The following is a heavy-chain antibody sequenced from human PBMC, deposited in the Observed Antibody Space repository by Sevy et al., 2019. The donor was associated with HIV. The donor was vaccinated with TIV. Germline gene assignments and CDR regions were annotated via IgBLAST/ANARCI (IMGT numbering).Heavy chain of an antibody. CDR2: ISYDGTNK. CDR3: ARGSGYDSDFDY. Sequence: GGSLRLSCAASGFTFSSYAMHWVRQAPGKGLEWVAVISYDGTNKYYADSVKGRFTISRDNSKNTLYLQMNSLRAEDTAVYYCARGSGYDSDFDYWGHGTLVTVSS. D-gene: IGHD5-12*01. CDR1: GFTFSSYA. J-gene: IGHJ4*01. V-gene: IGHV3-30-3*01.